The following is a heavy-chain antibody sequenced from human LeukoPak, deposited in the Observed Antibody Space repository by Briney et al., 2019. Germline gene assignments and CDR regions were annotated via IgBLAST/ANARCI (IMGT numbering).Heavy chain of an antibody. CDR1: GYTFTGYY. CDR3: ARGDDSSSWLYYYYYGTDV. Sequence: ASVKVSCKASGYTFTGYYMHWVRQAPGQGLEWMGWINPNSGGTNYAQKFQGRVTMTRDTSISTAYMELSRLRSDDTAVYYCARGDDSSSWLYYYYYGTDVWGQGTTVTVSS. CDR2: INPNSGGT. J-gene: IGHJ6*02. V-gene: IGHV1-2*02. D-gene: IGHD6-13*01.